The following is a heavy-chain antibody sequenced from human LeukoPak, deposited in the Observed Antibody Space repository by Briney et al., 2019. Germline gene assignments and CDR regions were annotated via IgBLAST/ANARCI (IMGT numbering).Heavy chain of an antibody. Sequence: PSETLSLTCTVSGGSISSYYWSWIRQPPGKGLEWIGYIYYSGSTNYNPSLKSRVTISVDTSKNQFSLKLSSVTAADTAVYYCARDRFGDYVDYWGQGTLVTVSS. J-gene: IGHJ4*02. CDR3: ARDRFGDYVDY. D-gene: IGHD3-10*01. V-gene: IGHV4-59*01. CDR1: GGSISSYY. CDR2: IYYSGST.